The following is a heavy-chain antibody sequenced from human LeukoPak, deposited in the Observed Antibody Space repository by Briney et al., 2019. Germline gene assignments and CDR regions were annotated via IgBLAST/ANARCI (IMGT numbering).Heavy chain of an antibody. CDR1: GGSISSYY. V-gene: IGHV4-59*08. CDR3: ARLHPSQSGFSDY. J-gene: IGHJ4*02. Sequence: SETLSLTCTVSGGSISSYYWSWIRQPPGKGLEWIGYILYGGSTKYNPSLKSRITISVDTSKNRVSLRLRSVTAADTAMYYCARLHPSQSGFSDYWGQGTLVTVTS. CDR2: ILYGGST. D-gene: IGHD5-12*01.